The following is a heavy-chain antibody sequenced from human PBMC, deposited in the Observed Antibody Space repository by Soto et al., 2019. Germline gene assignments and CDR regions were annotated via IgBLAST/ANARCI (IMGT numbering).Heavy chain of an antibody. V-gene: IGHV4-4*07. D-gene: IGHD5-12*01. J-gene: IGHJ4*02. CDR3: TKNSAYALDY. Sequence: QMQLHESGPGLVKPSETLSLTCNVSGDSIGRFYWSWIRQSAGKGLEWIGRVYSTGGGTYNPALKGRVTISLDRSNNHISLEMSSVTAADTVVYYCTKNSAYALDYWGLGILVTVSS. CDR1: GDSIGRFY. CDR2: VYSTGGG.